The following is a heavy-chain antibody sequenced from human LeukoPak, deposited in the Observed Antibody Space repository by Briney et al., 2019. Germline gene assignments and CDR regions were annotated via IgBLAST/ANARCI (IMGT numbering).Heavy chain of an antibody. CDR1: GFTFSSHS. D-gene: IGHD3-10*01. J-gene: IGHJ4*02. CDR2: ISSSSRTI. V-gene: IGHV3-48*02. CDR3: ARDLSSVPTR. Sequence: GGSLRLACAASGFTFSSHSMNWVRQAPGKGLEWVSYISSSSRTIHYADSVKGRFTISRDNAKNSLYLQMNSLRDEDTAVYYCARDLSSVPTRWGQGTLVTVSS.